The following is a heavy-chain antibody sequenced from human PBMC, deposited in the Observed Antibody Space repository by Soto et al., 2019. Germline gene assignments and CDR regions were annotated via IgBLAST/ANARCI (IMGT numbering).Heavy chain of an antibody. CDR2: ISSSSGTI. J-gene: IGHJ6*02. CDR3: ASEDPWSANADDMDV. Sequence: EVQLVESGGGLVQPGGSLRLSCVASGFTFRSYSLNWVRQAPGKGLEWVSYISSSSGTIYYAESVKGRFTISRDKAENSRYLQMNSLGVDDTAVYYCASEDPWSANADDMDVWGQGTTVTVSS. CDR1: GFTFRSYS. V-gene: IGHV3-48*01. D-gene: IGHD3-3*01.